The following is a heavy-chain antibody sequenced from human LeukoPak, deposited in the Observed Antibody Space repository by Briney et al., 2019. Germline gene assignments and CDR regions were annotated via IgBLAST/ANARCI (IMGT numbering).Heavy chain of an antibody. J-gene: IGHJ4*02. CDR3: ARGTYYDFWSGYSPDGGSPTDY. V-gene: IGHV1-18*01. D-gene: IGHD3-3*01. Sequence: ASVKVSCKASGYTFTSYGISWVRQAPRQGLEWMGWICAYNGNTNYAQKLQGRVTMTTDTSTSTAYMELRSLRSDDSAVYYCARGTYYDFWSGYSPDGGSPTDYWGQGTLVTVSS. CDR2: ICAYNGNT. CDR1: GYTFTSYG.